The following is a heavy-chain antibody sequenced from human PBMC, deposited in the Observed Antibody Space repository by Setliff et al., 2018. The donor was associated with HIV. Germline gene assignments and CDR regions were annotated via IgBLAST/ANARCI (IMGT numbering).Heavy chain of an antibody. CDR2: IYAGDSDT. CDR1: GYSFSSYW. J-gene: IGHJ6*03. V-gene: IGHV5-51*01. D-gene: IGHD6-13*01. CDR3: ARRGYGGYYFMDV. Sequence: GESLKISCKGSGYSFSSYWIAWVRQMPGKGLEWMGIIYAGDSDTRYSPSFQGQVTISADKSISTAYLQWSSLKASDTAMYYCARRGYGGYYFMDVWGKGTTVTVSS.